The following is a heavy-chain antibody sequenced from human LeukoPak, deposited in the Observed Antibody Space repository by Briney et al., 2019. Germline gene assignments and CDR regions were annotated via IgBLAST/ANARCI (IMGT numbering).Heavy chain of an antibody. CDR3: VRVVAATYFDY. CDR2: MNPNSGNT. CDR1: GYTFTSYD. J-gene: IGHJ4*02. Sequence: ASVKVSCKASGYTFTSYDINWVRPATGQGLDWMGWMNPNSGNTGYAQKFQGRVTMTRNTSISTAHMELSSLRSEDTAVYYCVRVVAATYFDYWGQGTLVAVSS. D-gene: IGHD2-15*01. V-gene: IGHV1-8*01.